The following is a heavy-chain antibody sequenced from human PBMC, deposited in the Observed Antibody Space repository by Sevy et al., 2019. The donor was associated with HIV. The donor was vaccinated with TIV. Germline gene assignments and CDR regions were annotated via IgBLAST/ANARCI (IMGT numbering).Heavy chain of an antibody. Sequence: GESLKISCKGSGYSFTSYWIGWVRQMPGKGLEWVGIIHPGDSDTRYSPSFQGQVTISADKSISTAYLQGSSLKASDTAIYYCARGSLLADERNFDYWGQATQVTGSS. CDR2: IHPGDSDT. J-gene: IGHJ4*02. CDR3: ARGSLLADERNFDY. D-gene: IGHD1-26*01. V-gene: IGHV5-51*01. CDR1: GYSFTSYW.